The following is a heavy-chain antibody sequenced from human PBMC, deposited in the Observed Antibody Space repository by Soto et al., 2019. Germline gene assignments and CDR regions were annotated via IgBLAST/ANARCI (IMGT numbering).Heavy chain of an antibody. CDR2: IQYSGGT. Sequence: SETLSLTCSVSVGSISGGTYFWDWIRQPPGKGLEWIGSIQYSGGTYYNPSLESRVTISVDTSKSQFSLRLSSVTAADTAMYYCARREETIRVGGLDVWGQGNPVTVSS. J-gene: IGHJ6*02. CDR3: ARREETIRVGGLDV. D-gene: IGHD1-26*01. V-gene: IGHV4-39*01. CDR1: VGSISGGTYF.